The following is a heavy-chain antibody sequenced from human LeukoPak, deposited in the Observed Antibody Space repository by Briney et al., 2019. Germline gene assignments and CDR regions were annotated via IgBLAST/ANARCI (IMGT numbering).Heavy chain of an antibody. J-gene: IGHJ6*02. Sequence: SVKVSCKAYGGTFSSYAISWVRQAPGQGLEWMGGIIPIFGTANYAQKFQGRVTITADESTSTAYMELSSLRSEDTAVYYCARRDIVVVPAAIEYYYYGMDVWGQGTTVTVSS. CDR1: GGTFSSYA. D-gene: IGHD2-2*01. V-gene: IGHV1-69*01. CDR2: IIPIFGTA. CDR3: ARRDIVVVPAAIEYYYYGMDV.